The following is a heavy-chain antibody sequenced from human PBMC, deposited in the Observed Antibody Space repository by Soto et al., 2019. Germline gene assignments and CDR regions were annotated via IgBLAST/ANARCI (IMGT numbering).Heavy chain of an antibody. CDR3: ARRGLYSNYGLYYYGMDV. V-gene: IGHV5-51*01. CDR1: GYSFTSYW. Sequence: GESLKISCKGSGYSFTSYWIGWVRQMPGKGLEWMGIIYPGDSDTRYSPSFQGQVTISADKSISTAYLQWSSLKASDTAMYYCARRGLYSNYGLYYYGMDVWGQGTTVTVSS. J-gene: IGHJ6*02. D-gene: IGHD4-4*01. CDR2: IYPGDSDT.